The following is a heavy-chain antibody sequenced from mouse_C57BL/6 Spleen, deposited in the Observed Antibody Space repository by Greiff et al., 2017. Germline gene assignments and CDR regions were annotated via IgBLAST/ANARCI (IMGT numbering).Heavy chain of an antibody. J-gene: IGHJ1*03. V-gene: IGHV3-6*01. CDR1: GYSITSGYY. Sequence: EVQLQESGPGLVKPSQSLSLTCSVTGYSITSGYYWNWIRQFPGNKLEWMGYISYDGSNNYNPSLKNRISITRDTSKNQFFLMLNSVTTEDTATYYCAGYYRNYGYFDVWGTGTTVTVSS. D-gene: IGHD2-14*01. CDR3: AGYYRNYGYFDV. CDR2: ISYDGSN.